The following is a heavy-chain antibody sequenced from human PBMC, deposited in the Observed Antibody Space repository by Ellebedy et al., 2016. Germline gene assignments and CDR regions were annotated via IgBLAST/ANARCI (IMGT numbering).Heavy chain of an antibody. CDR2: ILRRGDT. Sequence: SETLSLTCTVSGGSISSSDWWSWLRQTPGKGLEWIGQILRRGDTNYNPSLQSRATMSLDESETQFSLRLTSVTAADTAVYYCAIETSTPTTTSHHWGPGTQVTVSS. D-gene: IGHD2-15*01. CDR3: AIETSTPTTTSHH. V-gene: IGHV4-4*02. CDR1: GGSISSSDW. J-gene: IGHJ5*02.